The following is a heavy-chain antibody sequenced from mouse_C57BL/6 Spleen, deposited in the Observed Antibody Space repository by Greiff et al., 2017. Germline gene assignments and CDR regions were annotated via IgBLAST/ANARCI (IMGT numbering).Heavy chain of an antibody. D-gene: IGHD2-4*01. V-gene: IGHV5-6*01. CDR2: ISSGGSYT. CDR3: ARHGYYEGNCYFDY. Sequence: EVQGVESGGDLVKPGGSLKLSCAASGFTFSSYGMSWVRQTPDKRLEWVATISSGGSYTYYPDSVKGRFTISRDNAKNTLYLQMSSLKSEDTAMYYCARHGYYEGNCYFDYWGQGTTLTVSS. CDR1: GFTFSSYG. J-gene: IGHJ2*01.